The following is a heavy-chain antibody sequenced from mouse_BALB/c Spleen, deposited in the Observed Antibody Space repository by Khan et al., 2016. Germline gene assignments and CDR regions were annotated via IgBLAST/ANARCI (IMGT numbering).Heavy chain of an antibody. CDR2: ISYSGST. J-gene: IGHJ1*01. D-gene: IGHD2-12*01. CDR1: GDSITSGY. CDR3: ASYYSHIYWYFDV. V-gene: IGHV3-8*02. Sequence: EVELVESGPSLVKPSQTLSLTCSVTGDSITSGYWNWIRKFPGNKLEYMGYISYSGSTYYNPSLKSRISITRDTSKHQYYLQLNSVTTEDTATYYGASYYSHIYWYFDVWGAGTTVTVSS.